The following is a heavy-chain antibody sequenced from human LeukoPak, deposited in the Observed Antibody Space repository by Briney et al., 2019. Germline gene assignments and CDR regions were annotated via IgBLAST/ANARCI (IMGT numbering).Heavy chain of an antibody. CDR1: GFTFGDYA. CDR2: ISWNSGSI. V-gene: IGHV3-9*01. D-gene: IGHD2-21*02. Sequence: GGSLRLSCTASGFTFGDYAMHWVRQAPGKGLEWVSGISWNSGSIGYADSVEGRFTISRDNAKNSQYLQMNSLRVEDTALYYCARAQTYGDSRLLLDYWGQGTLVTVSS. CDR3: ARAQTYGDSRLLLDY. J-gene: IGHJ4*02.